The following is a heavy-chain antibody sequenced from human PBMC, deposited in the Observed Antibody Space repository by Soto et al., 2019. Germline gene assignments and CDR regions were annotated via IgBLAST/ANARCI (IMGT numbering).Heavy chain of an antibody. D-gene: IGHD2-15*01. Sequence: HPGGSLRLSCVASGFTFNNYALNGVRQAPGEGLEWVSAISGNSGSTYYTDSVKGRFTISRDNSKNTLYLQMNGLRVDDTAVYYCAKDIVVMLAASDAFDIWGRGTMVTVSS. J-gene: IGHJ3*02. CDR3: AKDIVVMLAASDAFDI. V-gene: IGHV3-23*01. CDR1: GFTFNNYA. CDR2: ISGNSGST.